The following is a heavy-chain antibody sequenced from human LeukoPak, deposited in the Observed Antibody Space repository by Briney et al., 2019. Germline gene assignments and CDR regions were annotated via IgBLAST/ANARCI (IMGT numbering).Heavy chain of an antibody. CDR1: TYPISSGYC. CDR2: IYHSGTT. V-gene: IGHV4-38-2*01. J-gene: IGHJ5*02. D-gene: IGHD2-15*01. Sequence: PSETLSLTCAVSTYPISSGYCWGWVRQPPGKGLEWIGSIYHSGTTYYNPSLKSRVTISVDTSKNQFSLKLNSVTAADTAVYYCVRPGYCSGGSCYWFDPWGQGTLVTVSS. CDR3: VRPGYCSGGSCYWFDP.